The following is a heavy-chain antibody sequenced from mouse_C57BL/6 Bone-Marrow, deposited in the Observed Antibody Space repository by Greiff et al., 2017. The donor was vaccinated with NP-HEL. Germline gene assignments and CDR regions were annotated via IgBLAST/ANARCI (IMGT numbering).Heavy chain of an antibody. V-gene: IGHV1-82*01. CDR1: GYAFSSSW. CDR2: IYPGDGDT. D-gene: IGHD2-5*01. Sequence: VQLQQSGPELVKPGASVKISCKASGYAFSSSWMNWVKQRPGKGLEWIGRIYPGDGDTNYNGKFKGKATLTAYKSSSTAYMQLSSLTSEDSAVYFCARRVDSNYVGFAYWGQGTLVTVSA. J-gene: IGHJ3*01. CDR3: ARRVDSNYVGFAY.